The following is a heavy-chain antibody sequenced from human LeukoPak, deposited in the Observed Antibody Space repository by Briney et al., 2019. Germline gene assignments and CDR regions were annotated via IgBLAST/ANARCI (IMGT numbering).Heavy chain of an antibody. D-gene: IGHD2-8*01. CDR1: GFTFDDYA. J-gene: IGHJ4*02. Sequence: PGRSLRLSCAASGFTFDDYAMHWVRQAPGKGLEWVSGISWNSGSIGYADSVKGRFTISRDNSKNTLYLQMNSLRAEDTAVYYCARDPLMVPHLDYWGQGTLVTVSS. CDR3: ARDPLMVPHLDY. V-gene: IGHV3-9*01. CDR2: ISWNSGSI.